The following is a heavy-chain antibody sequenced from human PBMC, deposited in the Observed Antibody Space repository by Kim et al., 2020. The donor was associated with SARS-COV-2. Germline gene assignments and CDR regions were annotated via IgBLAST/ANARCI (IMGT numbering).Heavy chain of an antibody. J-gene: IGHJ4*02. CDR3: TRGDTEWLPATLDY. Sequence: GGSLRLSCTASGFTFGDYAMSWVRQAPGKGLEWVGFIRSKAYGGTTEYAASVKGRFTISRDDSKSIAYLQMNSLKTEDTAVYYCTRGDTEWLPATLDYWGQGTLVTVSS. D-gene: IGHD3-3*01. V-gene: IGHV3-49*04. CDR2: IRSKAYGGTT. CDR1: GFTFGDYA.